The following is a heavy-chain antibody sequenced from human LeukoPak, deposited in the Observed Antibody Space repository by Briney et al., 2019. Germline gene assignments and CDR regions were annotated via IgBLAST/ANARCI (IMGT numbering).Heavy chain of an antibody. CDR3: ARLDFWSGYYIDY. D-gene: IGHD3-3*01. V-gene: IGHV4-59*11. CDR2: IYYSGST. CDR1: GGSISSHY. Sequence: SETLSLTCTVSGGSISSHYWSWIRQPPGKGLEWIGYIYYSGSTNYNPSLKSRVTISVDTSKNQFSLKLSSVTAADTAVYYCARLDFWSGYYIDYWGQGTLVTVSS. J-gene: IGHJ4*02.